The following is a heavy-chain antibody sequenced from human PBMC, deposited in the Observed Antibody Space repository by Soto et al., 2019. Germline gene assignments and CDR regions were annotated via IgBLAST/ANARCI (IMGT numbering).Heavy chain of an antibody. CDR3: SHIVVAGLGYYFDY. Sequence: QITLKESGPTLVKPTQTLTLTCNFSGFSLSSTSMAVGWIRQPPGKALEWLALIYWDDDKRYSPFLKSRLTITKDTSKNQVVLTMSSMDPVDTARYYWSHIVVAGLGYYFDYWGKGTRVTVSS. CDR2: IYWDDDK. CDR1: GFSLSSTSMA. J-gene: IGHJ4*02. V-gene: IGHV2-5*02. D-gene: IGHD6-19*01.